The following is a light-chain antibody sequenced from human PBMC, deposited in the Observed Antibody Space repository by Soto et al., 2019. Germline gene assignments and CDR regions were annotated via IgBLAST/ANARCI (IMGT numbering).Light chain of an antibody. V-gene: IGLV1-51*01. J-gene: IGLJ1*01. CDR2: DDN. CDR3: VTWDTSLPACV. Sequence: QSVLTQPPSVSAPPGQRVTISCSGSASNIGNNSVSWYQQLPGAAPKLLIYDDNNRPSGIPDRFSGSKSGTSATLGITGLQTGDEADYYGVTWDTSLPACVFGPGTKLTVL. CDR1: ASNIGNNS.